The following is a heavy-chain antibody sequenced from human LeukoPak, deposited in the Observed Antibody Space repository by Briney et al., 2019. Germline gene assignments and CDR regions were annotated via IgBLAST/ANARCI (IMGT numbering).Heavy chain of an antibody. CDR1: GYTLTGYY. Sequence: ASVKVSCKASGYTLTGYYMHWVRQAPGQGLEWMGWINPNSGGTNYAQKFQGRVTMTRDTSISTAYMELSRLRSDDTAVYYCARKEATSQNWFDPWGQGTLVTVSS. CDR2: INPNSGGT. CDR3: ARKEATSQNWFDP. J-gene: IGHJ5*02. D-gene: IGHD1-26*01. V-gene: IGHV1-2*02.